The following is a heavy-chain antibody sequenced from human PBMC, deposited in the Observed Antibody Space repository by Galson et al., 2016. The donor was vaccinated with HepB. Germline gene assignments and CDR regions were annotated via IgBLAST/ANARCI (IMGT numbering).Heavy chain of an antibody. J-gene: IGHJ4*02. V-gene: IGHV3-23*01. CDR3: TTWLSHHFDY. CDR2: IDGPTPNT. D-gene: IGHD6-19*01. CDR1: GFTFRNYA. Sequence: SLRLSCAASGFTFRNYALSWVRWAPGKGLEWVSHIDGPTPNTHYADSVRGRFSIYRDNSRDTLYLQMDSLTAEDSAIYYCTTWLSHHFDYWGQGTRVTASS.